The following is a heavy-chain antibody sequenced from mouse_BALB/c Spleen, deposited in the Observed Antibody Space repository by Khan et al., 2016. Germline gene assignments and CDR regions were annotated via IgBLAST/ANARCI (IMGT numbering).Heavy chain of an antibody. Sequence: EVKLLESGGGLVQPGGSLKLSCAASGFDFSRYWMSWVRQAPGKGLEWIGEINLDSRTINYKPSLKDKFIISRDNAKKTLYLQMSTVRSEDTALYYCGTLYYYDFIDYLGQGTTLTVSS. J-gene: IGHJ2*01. D-gene: IGHD1-1*01. V-gene: IGHV4-1*02. CDR2: INLDSRTI. CDR3: GTLYYYDFIDY. CDR1: GFDFSRYW.